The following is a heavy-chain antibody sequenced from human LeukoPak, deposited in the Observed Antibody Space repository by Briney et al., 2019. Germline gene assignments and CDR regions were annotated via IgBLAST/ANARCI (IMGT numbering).Heavy chain of an antibody. CDR3: ARGNLYCGGDCYDY. D-gene: IGHD2-21*01. CDR2: MNPNSGNT. V-gene: IGHV1-8*01. CDR1: GYTFTSYD. J-gene: IGHJ4*02. Sequence: ASVKVSCKASGYTFTSYDINWVRPATGQGLEWVGWMNPNSGNTGYAQKFQGRVTMTRNTSISTAYMEMSRLRSDDTAIYYCARGNLYCGGDCYDYWGQGTLVTVSS.